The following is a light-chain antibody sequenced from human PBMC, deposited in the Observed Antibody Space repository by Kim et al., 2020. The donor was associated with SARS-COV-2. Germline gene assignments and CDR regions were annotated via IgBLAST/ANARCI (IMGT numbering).Light chain of an antibody. V-gene: IGLV3-1*01. Sequence: SYELTQPPSVSVSPGQAATITCSGHRLGEKDASWYQQRPGQSPVLVIYQDNKRPSGIPERFSGSNSGNTATLTVSGTQAMDEADYYCQAWDSNAGVFGGG. J-gene: IGLJ3*02. CDR1: RLGEKD. CDR3: QAWDSNAGV. CDR2: QDN.